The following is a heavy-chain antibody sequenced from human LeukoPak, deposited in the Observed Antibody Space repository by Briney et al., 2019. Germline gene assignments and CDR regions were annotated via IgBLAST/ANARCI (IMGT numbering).Heavy chain of an antibody. V-gene: IGHV3-53*01. CDR2: IYSGVMP. Sequence: SLRLSCPPSGLKLTYNYMRWVRQAPGTALEWPSVIYSGVMPYYEDSVKGRFVISRDNSKNTLYLQMNRLRAEDTDVYYCYARPVLPAAFLPSGNYVDVWDKGTTVTVSS. CDR1: GLKLTYNY. J-gene: IGHJ6*03. CDR3: YARPVLPAAFLPSGNYVDV. D-gene: IGHD2-2*01.